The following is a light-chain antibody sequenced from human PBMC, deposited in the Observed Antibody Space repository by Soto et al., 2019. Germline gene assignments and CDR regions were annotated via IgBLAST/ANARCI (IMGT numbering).Light chain of an antibody. CDR2: AAS. CDR3: QKYNSAPPT. V-gene: IGKV1-27*01. CDR1: QGISNS. Sequence: DIQMTQSPSSLSASVGDTVTITCRASQGISNSLAWFQQKPGRVPQFLIYAASTLQPGVPPRFSGSGSGTDFTLTISSLQPEDVATYYCQKYNSAPPTFGPGTRVDIK. J-gene: IGKJ3*01.